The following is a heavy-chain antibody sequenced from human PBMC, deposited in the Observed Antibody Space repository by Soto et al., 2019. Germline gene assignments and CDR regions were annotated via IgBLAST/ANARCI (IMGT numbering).Heavy chain of an antibody. CDR1: GFTFSSYA. D-gene: IGHD3-3*01. CDR3: APVRLSEIDY. Sequence: EVQLLESGGGLVQPGGSLRLSCGASGFTFSSYAMSWVRQAPGKGLEWVSAISGSGGSTYYADSVKGRFTISRDNSKNTLYLQMNSPRADDTAVYYRAPVRLSEIDYWGQGTLVTVSS. CDR2: ISGSGGST. J-gene: IGHJ4*02. V-gene: IGHV3-23*01.